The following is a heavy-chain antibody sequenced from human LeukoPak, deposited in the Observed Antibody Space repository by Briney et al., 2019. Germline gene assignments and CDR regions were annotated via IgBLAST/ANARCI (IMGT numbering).Heavy chain of an antibody. V-gene: IGHV4-59*01. CDR3: ARGTKTGNTGYDWNY. CDR1: GASFSPYY. D-gene: IGHD5-12*01. J-gene: IGHJ4*02. CDR2: IHYSGST. Sequence: SETLSLTCSVPGASFSPYYWSWLRRPPGRGLEWIGYIHYSGSTNYNPSLRSRVTISLDTSTKQFSLNLRSVTAADTGAYYCARGTKTGNTGYDWNYWGQGSLVTVSS.